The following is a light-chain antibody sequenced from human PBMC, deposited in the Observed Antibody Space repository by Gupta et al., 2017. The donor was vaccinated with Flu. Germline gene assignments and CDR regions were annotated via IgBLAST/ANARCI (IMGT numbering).Light chain of an antibody. CDR3: GSYTSSSTWV. Sequence: QSALTQPASVSGSPGQSITISCTGTSSDVGGYNYVSWYQQHPGKAPKLMIYEVTNRPSGVSNRFSGSTSGNTASPTISGLQAEDEADYFCGSYTSSSTWVFGGGTKLTVL. J-gene: IGLJ3*02. V-gene: IGLV2-14*01. CDR2: EVT. CDR1: SSDVGGYNY.